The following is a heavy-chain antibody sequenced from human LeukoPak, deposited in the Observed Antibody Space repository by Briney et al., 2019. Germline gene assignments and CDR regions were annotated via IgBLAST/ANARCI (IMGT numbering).Heavy chain of an antibody. CDR2: IYYSGST. CDR3: ARHGDSSSWYLTPFDC. V-gene: IGHV4-39*01. Sequence: SETLSLTCTVSGGSISSSSYYWGWIRQPPGKGLEWIGSIYYSGSTYYNPSLKSRVTISVDTSKNQFALKLRSVTAADTAVYYCARHGDSSSWYLTPFDCWGQGTLVTVSS. D-gene: IGHD6-13*01. J-gene: IGHJ4*02. CDR1: GGSISSSSYY.